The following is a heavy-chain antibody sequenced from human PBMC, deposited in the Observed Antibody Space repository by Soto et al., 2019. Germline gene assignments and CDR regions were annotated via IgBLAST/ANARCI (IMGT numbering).Heavy chain of an antibody. Sequence: ASVKVSCKASGYTFTSYGISWVRQAPGQGLEWMGWISAYNGNTNYAQKLQGRVTMTTDTSTSTAYMELRSLRSDDTAVYYCAREMDTAMVTYAFDIWCPGTMVTVSS. CDR1: GYTFTSYG. D-gene: IGHD5-18*01. V-gene: IGHV1-18*01. CDR3: AREMDTAMVTYAFDI. J-gene: IGHJ3*02. CDR2: ISAYNGNT.